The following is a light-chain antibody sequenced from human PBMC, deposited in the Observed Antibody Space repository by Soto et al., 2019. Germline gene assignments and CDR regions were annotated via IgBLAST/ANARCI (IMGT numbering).Light chain of an antibody. J-gene: IGKJ4*01. CDR1: QSVSRK. Sequence: EVLMTQSPATLSVSTGERVTLSCRASQSVSRKLAWYQQTRGQPPRLLISGASRRATGIPDRFSGSGSGTDFTLTISRLEPEDFATYFCQQLTSYPLTFGGGTKVDIK. V-gene: IGKV3-11*01. CDR2: GAS. CDR3: QQLTSYPLT.